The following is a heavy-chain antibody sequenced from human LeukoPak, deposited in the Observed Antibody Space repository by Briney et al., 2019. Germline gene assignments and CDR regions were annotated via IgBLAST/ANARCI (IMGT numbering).Heavy chain of an antibody. V-gene: IGHV4-34*01. CDR1: GGSFSGYY. Sequence: SETLSLTCAVYGGSFSGYYWSWIRQPSGKGLEWIGEINHSGSTNYNPSLKSRVTISVDTSKNQFSLKLSSVTAADTAVYYCAREGGYSGYVDYWGQGTLVTVSS. CDR3: AREGGYSGYVDY. J-gene: IGHJ4*02. D-gene: IGHD5-12*01. CDR2: INHSGST.